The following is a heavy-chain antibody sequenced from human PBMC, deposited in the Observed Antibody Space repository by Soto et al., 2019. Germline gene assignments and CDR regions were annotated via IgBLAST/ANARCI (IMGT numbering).Heavy chain of an antibody. J-gene: IGHJ6*02. CDR2: IYHSGST. CDR3: ARDELGTDGYYYGMDV. V-gene: IGHV4-30-2*01. CDR1: GGSISSGGYS. Sequence: TLSLTCAVSGGSISSGGYSWSWIRQPPGKGLEWIGYIYHSGSTYYNPSLKSRVTISVDRSKNQFSLKLSSVTAADTAVYYCARDELGTDGYYYGMDVWGQGTTVTVSS. D-gene: IGHD1-26*01.